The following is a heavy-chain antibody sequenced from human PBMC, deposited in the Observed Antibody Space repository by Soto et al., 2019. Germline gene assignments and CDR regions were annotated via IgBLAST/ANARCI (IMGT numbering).Heavy chain of an antibody. CDR1: GGSISSYY. J-gene: IGHJ4*02. CDR3: ARRGAHYYDSSGYNFDY. Sequence: SETLSLTCTVSGGSISSYYWSWIRQPPGKGLEWIGYIYYSGSTNYNPSLKSRVTISVDTSKNQFSLKLSSVTAADTAVYYCARRGAHYYDSSGYNFDYWGQGTLVT. CDR2: IYYSGST. D-gene: IGHD3-22*01. V-gene: IGHV4-59*08.